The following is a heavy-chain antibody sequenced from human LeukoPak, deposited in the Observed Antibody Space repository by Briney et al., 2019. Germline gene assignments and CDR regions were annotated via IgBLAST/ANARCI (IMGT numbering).Heavy chain of an antibody. V-gene: IGHV4-38-2*02. J-gene: IGHJ6*03. CDR2: IYHSGST. CDR1: GYSISSGYY. CDR3: ARDGVASDYYYYYMDV. Sequence: PSETLSLTCTVSGYSISSGYYWGWIRQPPGKGLEWIGSIYHSGSTYYNPSLKSRVTISVDTSKNQFSLKLSSVTAADTAVYYCARDGVASDYYYYYMDVWGKGTTVTVSS.